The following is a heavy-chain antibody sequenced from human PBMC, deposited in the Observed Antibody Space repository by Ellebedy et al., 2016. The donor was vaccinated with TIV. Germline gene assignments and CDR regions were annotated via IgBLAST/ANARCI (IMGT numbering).Heavy chain of an antibody. J-gene: IGHJ4*02. Sequence: GGSLRLSXAASGFTFDDSAMHWVRQAPGKGLEWISGISWNSGSIGYADSVKGRFTISRDNAKNSLYLQMNSLRAEDTALYYCTKDQLSSSWSAGFHYWGQGTLVTVSS. V-gene: IGHV3-9*01. CDR2: ISWNSGSI. CDR1: GFTFDDSA. D-gene: IGHD6-13*01. CDR3: TKDQLSSSWSAGFHY.